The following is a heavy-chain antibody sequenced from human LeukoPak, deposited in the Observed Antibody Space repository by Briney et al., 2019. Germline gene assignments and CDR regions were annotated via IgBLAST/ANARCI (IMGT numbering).Heavy chain of an antibody. D-gene: IGHD2-15*01. J-gene: IGHJ3*02. CDR3: ARGFTQWWEPKDALDI. V-gene: IGHV1-18*01. Sequence: ASVKVSCKTSGYTFTSYGISWVRQAPGQGLEWMGWISAYNGNTNYAQKLQGRVTMTTDTSTSTAYMELRSLRSDDTAVYYCARGFTQWWEPKDALDIWGQGTMVTVSS. CDR2: ISAYNGNT. CDR1: GYTFTSYG.